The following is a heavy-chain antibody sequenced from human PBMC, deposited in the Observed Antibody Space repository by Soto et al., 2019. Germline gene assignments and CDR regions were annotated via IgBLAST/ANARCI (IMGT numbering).Heavy chain of an antibody. Sequence: QVQLVESGGGLVKPGGSLRLSCAASGFTFSDYYMSWIRQAPGKGLEWVSYISSSGSTIYYADSVKGRFTISRDNAKNSRSQQMNSLRAEDTAVYYGARPLRSGWNDAFDIWGQGKMVTVSS. CDR1: GFTFSDYY. J-gene: IGHJ3*02. D-gene: IGHD5-12*01. CDR2: ISSSGSTI. CDR3: ARPLRSGWNDAFDI. V-gene: IGHV3-11*01.